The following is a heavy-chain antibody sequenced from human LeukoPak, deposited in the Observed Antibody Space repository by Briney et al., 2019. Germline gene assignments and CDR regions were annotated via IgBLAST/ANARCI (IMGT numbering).Heavy chain of an antibody. Sequence: ASVKVSCKASGGTFSNYVISWVRQAPGQGLEWMGRIIPIFGTANYAQKFQGRVTITADESTSTAYMELSSLRSEDTAVYYCARGLRLPSGSYYYYYYYYMDVWGKGTTVTISS. J-gene: IGHJ6*03. D-gene: IGHD3-10*01. V-gene: IGHV1-69*01. CDR2: IIPIFGTA. CDR3: ARGLRLPSGSYYYYYYYYMDV. CDR1: GGTFSNYV.